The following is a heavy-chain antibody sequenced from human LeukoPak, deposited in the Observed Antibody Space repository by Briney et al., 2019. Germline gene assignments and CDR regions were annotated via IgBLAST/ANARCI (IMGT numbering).Heavy chain of an antibody. D-gene: IGHD1-26*01. V-gene: IGHV3-30-3*01. CDR2: ISYDGSNK. Sequence: PGGSLRLSCAASGFTFSSYAMHWVRQAPGKGLEWVAVISYDGSNKYYADSVEGRFTISRDNSKNTLYLQMNSLRAEDTAVYYCARDPYSGSYYFGYFDYWGQGTLVTVSS. J-gene: IGHJ4*02. CDR3: ARDPYSGSYYFGYFDY. CDR1: GFTFSSYA.